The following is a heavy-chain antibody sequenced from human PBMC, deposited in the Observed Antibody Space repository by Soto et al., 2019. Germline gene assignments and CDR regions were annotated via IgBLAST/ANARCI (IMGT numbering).Heavy chain of an antibody. CDR1: GFTFSSYG. Sequence: GGSLRLSCAASGFTFSSYGMHWVRQAPGKGLEWVAVISYDGSNKYYADSVKGRFTISRDNSKNTLYLQMNSLRAEDTAVYYCAKDGAEYSSSWDRFDYWGQGTLVTVSS. CDR3: AKDGAEYSSSWDRFDY. J-gene: IGHJ4*02. V-gene: IGHV3-30*18. CDR2: ISYDGSNK. D-gene: IGHD6-13*01.